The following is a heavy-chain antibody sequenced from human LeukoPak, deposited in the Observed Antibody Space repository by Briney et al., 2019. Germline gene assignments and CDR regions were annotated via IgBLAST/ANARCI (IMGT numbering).Heavy chain of an antibody. D-gene: IGHD6-6*01. CDR3: ALAARYYYYTMDV. CDR2: INPSGGST. J-gene: IGHJ6*02. Sequence: ASVKVSCKASGYTFTNYYMHWVRQVPGQGLEWMGIINPSGGSTSHTQKFQGRVTLTRDTSPSTVYMELSSLRSEDTAVYYCALAARYYYYTMDVWGQGTTVTVSS. CDR1: GYTFTNYY. V-gene: IGHV1-46*01.